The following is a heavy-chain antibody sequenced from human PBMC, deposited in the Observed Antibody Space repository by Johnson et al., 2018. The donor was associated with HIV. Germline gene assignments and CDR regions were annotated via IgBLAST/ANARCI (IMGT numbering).Heavy chain of an antibody. V-gene: IGHV3-72*01. Sequence: VQLVESGGGLVQPGGSLRLSCAASGFTFSDHYMDWVRQAPGKGLEWVGRTRNKANSYTTEYAASVKGRFTISRDDSKNSLYLQMNSLRAEDTAVYYCATGVVVTAMNDAFDIWGQGTMVTVSS. CDR3: ATGVVVTAMNDAFDI. D-gene: IGHD2-21*02. CDR1: GFTFSDHY. CDR2: TRNKANSYTT. J-gene: IGHJ3*02.